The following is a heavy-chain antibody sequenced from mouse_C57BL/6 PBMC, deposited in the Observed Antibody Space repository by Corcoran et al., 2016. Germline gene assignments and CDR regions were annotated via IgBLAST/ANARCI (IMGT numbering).Heavy chain of an antibody. J-gene: IGHJ2*01. Sequence: DVQLQESGPGLVKPSQSLSLTCSVTGYSITSGYYWHWIRQFPGNKLEWMGYISYDGSNNYNPSLKNRISITRDTSKNQFFLKLNSVTTEDTATYYCARYYGYDWDYFDYWGQGTTLTVSS. D-gene: IGHD2-2*01. CDR3: ARYYGYDWDYFDY. CDR1: GYSITSGYY. CDR2: ISYDGSN. V-gene: IGHV3-6*01.